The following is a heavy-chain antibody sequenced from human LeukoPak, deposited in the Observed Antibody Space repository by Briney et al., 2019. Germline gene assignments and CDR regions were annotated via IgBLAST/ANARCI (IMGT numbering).Heavy chain of an antibody. D-gene: IGHD1-1*01. CDR2: IRSKTYGGTT. CDR1: GFTFGDYA. V-gene: IGHV3-49*03. Sequence: GGSLRLSCTASGFTFGDYAMSWFRQAPGKGLEWVGFIRSKTYGGTTEYAASVKGRFTISRDDSKNTLSLQMNSLKIEDTGVYYCSTGGGTLDHWGQGTLVTVSS. CDR3: STGGGTLDH. J-gene: IGHJ4*02.